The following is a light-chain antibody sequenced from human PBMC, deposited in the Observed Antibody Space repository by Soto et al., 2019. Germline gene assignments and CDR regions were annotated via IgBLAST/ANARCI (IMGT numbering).Light chain of an antibody. CDR3: QRYGSPLWT. CDR2: GAS. J-gene: IGKJ1*01. V-gene: IGKV3-20*01. Sequence: EIVLTQSPGTLSLSPGERATLSCRASQSVSSSYLAWYQQKPGQAPRLLIYGASSRPTGIPDRFSGSGSGTDFPLTISRLEPEDFAVYYCQRYGSPLWTFGQGTKVEIK. CDR1: QSVSSSY.